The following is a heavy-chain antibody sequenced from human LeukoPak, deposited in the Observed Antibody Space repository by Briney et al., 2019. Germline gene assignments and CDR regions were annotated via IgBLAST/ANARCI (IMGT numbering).Heavy chain of an antibody. V-gene: IGHV3-7*01. CDR3: VRDVAYNFRNPYRYFQH. Sequence: PGGSLRLSCAASGFTFSTYWMTWVRQAPGKGVEWVANIKQDGSEKYYEDSMKGRFTISRDNAKSSLYLQMKSLRAEDTAVYYCVRDVAYNFRNPYRYFQHWGQGTLVTVSS. D-gene: IGHD3-3*01. CDR2: IKQDGSEK. CDR1: GFTFSTYW. J-gene: IGHJ1*01.